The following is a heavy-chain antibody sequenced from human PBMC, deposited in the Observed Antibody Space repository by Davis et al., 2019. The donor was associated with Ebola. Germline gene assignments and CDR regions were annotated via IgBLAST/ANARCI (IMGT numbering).Heavy chain of an antibody. CDR2: IYSGGST. J-gene: IGHJ6*02. D-gene: IGHD3-10*01. CDR3: TRESGGGVDV. V-gene: IGHV3-53*01. Sequence: PGGSLRLSCAASGFTVSSNYMSWVRQAPGKGLEWVSVIYSGGSTYYADSVKGRFTISRDDSKSIAYLQMNSLKTEDTAVYYCTRESGGGVDVWGQGTTVTVSS. CDR1: GFTVSSNY.